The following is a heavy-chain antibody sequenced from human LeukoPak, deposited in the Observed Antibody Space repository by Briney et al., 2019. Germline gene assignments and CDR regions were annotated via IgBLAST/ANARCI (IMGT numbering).Heavy chain of an antibody. V-gene: IGHV3-64*01. J-gene: IGHJ5*02. CDR2: ITGDGSTP. CDR3: ARVGFSGYDS. CDR1: GFVFSNYA. D-gene: IGHD5-12*01. Sequence: PGGSLRLSCATSGFVFSNYAMNRVRQAPGKGLEYVSAITGDGSTPYYANSVKGRFTISRDNSKNTLYLQMGSLRSEDMAVYYCARVGFSGYDSWGQGTLVTVSS.